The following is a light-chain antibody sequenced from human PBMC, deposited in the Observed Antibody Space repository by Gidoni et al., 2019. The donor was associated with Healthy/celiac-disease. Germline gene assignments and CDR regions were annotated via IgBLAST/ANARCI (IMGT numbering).Light chain of an antibody. CDR1: QSVSSY. V-gene: IGKV3-11*01. CDR3: QQRSNWPLT. CDR2: DAS. Sequence: EIVLTQSPATLSLSPGERATLSGRASQSVSSYLAWYQQKPGQAPRLLIYDASNRATGIPARFSGSGSGTDFTLTISRLEPEEFAVYYCQQRSNWPLTFGGGTKVEIK. J-gene: IGKJ4*01.